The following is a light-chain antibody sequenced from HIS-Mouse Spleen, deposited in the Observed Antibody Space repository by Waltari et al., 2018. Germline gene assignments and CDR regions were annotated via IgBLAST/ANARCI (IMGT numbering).Light chain of an antibody. CDR1: QSISSW. Sequence: DIQMTQSPSTLSASVGDRVTITCRASQSISSWLAWYQQKPGKAPKLLIYKASNLESWVPSRFSGSGSGTEFTLTISSLQPDDFATYYCQQYYSFPYTFGQGTKLEIK. J-gene: IGKJ2*01. V-gene: IGKV1-5*03. CDR3: QQYYSFPYT. CDR2: KAS.